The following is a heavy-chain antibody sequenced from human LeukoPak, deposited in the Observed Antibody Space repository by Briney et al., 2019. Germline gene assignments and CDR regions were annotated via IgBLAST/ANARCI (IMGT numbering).Heavy chain of an antibody. J-gene: IGHJ4*02. V-gene: IGHV3-23*01. D-gene: IGHD6-13*01. CDR1: GFSFTNYA. Sequence: GGSLRLSCAASGFSFTNYAMSWVRQAPGKGLEWVSAISASGGSTYYADSVKGRFTISRDNSKSTLYLQMNSLRAEDTAVYYCAKGTAAPGIFDYWGQGTLVTVSS. CDR2: ISASGGST. CDR3: AKGTAAPGIFDY.